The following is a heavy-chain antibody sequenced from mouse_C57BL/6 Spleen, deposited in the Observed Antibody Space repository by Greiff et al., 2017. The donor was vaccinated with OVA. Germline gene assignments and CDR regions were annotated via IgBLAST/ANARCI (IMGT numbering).Heavy chain of an antibody. J-gene: IGHJ1*03. Sequence: DVHLVESGGGLVKPGGSLKLSCAASGFTFSDYGMHWVRQAPEKGLEWVAYISSGSSTIYYADTVKGRFTISRDNAKNNLFLQMTSLRSEDTAMYYCARDGSSHWYFDVWGTGTTVTVSS. D-gene: IGHD1-1*01. CDR1: GFTFSDYG. CDR2: ISSGSSTI. V-gene: IGHV5-17*01. CDR3: ARDGSSHWYFDV.